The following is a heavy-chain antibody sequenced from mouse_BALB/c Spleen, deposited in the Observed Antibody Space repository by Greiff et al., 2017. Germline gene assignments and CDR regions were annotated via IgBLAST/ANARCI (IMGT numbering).Heavy chain of an antibody. D-gene: IGHD2-4*01. Sequence: QVQLQQSGPELVKPGASVKISCKASGYAFSSSWMNWVKQRPGQGLEWIGRIYPGDGDTNYNGKFKGKATLTADKSSSTAYMQLSSLTSVDSAVYFCARGGYDYGGGPYFDYWGQGTTLTVSS. CDR2: IYPGDGDT. J-gene: IGHJ2*01. V-gene: IGHV1-82*01. CDR3: ARGGYDYGGGPYFDY. CDR1: GYAFSSSW.